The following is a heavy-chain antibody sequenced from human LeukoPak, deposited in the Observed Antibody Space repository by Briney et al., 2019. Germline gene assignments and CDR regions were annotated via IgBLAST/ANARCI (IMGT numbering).Heavy chain of an antibody. CDR3: ARGAAVSAVYYYYYMDV. V-gene: IGHV3-7*01. J-gene: IGHJ6*03. Sequence: GGSLRLSCAASGFSFSTYWMSWVRQAPGKGLEWVASIKQDGSEKYFVDSVKGRFTISGDNAKNSLYLQMNSLRVEGTAVYYCARGAAVSAVYYYYYMDVWGKGTTVTVSS. D-gene: IGHD4-11*01. CDR1: GFSFSTYW. CDR2: IKQDGSEK.